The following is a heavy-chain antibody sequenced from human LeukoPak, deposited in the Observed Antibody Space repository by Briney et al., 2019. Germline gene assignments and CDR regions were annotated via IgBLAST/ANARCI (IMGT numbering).Heavy chain of an antibody. CDR1: GFTFSSYG. D-gene: IGHD2-2*01. Sequence: GGSLRLSCAASGFTFSSYGMGWVRQAPGKGLEWVSSISGDGFTTLYAASVKGRFIISRDNSKNTFFLQMNSLTADDTAVYYCTKGAISTIFDHWGQGTLVIVSS. CDR3: TKGAISTIFDH. V-gene: IGHV3-23*01. CDR2: ISGDGFTT. J-gene: IGHJ4*02.